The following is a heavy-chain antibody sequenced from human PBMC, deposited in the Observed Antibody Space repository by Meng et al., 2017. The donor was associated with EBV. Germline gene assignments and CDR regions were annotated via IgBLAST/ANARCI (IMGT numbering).Heavy chain of an antibody. J-gene: IGHJ2*01. CDR1: GYTFTRIC. D-gene: IGHD5-18*01. CDR3: ARDSSTAVRYLDL. Sequence: GAEWDQPGATGRVRTTAAGYTFTRICIIEVLQAPPQSLVRRVGITPYNDNTKHTHMFQDRVTLTPDRPTNTVFMKLRNLKSADTAVYYCARDSSTAVRYLDLWGRGTLVTVSS. V-gene: IGHV1-18*01. CDR2: ITPYNDNT.